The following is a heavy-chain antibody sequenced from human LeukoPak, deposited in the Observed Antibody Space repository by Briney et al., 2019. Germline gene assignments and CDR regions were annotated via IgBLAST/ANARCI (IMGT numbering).Heavy chain of an antibody. CDR2: IYPGDSDT. J-gene: IGHJ6*03. CDR3: ARHRIIYSYYYYMDV. D-gene: IGHD2-15*01. Sequence: GESLKISCKGSGYSFTSYWIGWVRQMPGKGLEWMGIIYPGDSDTRYSPSFQGQVTISADKSISTAYLQWSSLKAPDTAMYYCARHRIIYSYYYYMDVWGKGTTVTVSS. CDR1: GYSFTSYW. V-gene: IGHV5-51*01.